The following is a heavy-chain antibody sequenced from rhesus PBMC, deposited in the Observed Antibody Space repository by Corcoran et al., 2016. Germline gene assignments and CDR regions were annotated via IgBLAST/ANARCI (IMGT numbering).Heavy chain of an antibody. CDR1: GYTFTDYY. CDR3: ARRVYGNYDYGLDS. V-gene: IGHV1S2*01. CDR2: INPDNGNT. J-gene: IGHJ6*01. Sequence: QVQLVQSGAEVKKPGSSVKVSCKASGYTFTDYYMHGVRQAPRQGLEWIGWINPDNGNTKYAQKFQGRVTMTRDTSTSTAYMELSSLRSEDTAVYYCARRVYGNYDYGLDSWGQGVVVTVSS. D-gene: IGHD4-35*01.